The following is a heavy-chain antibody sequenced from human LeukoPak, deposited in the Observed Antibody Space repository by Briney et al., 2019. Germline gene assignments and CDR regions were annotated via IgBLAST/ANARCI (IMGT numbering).Heavy chain of an antibody. CDR3: VRGGLMGATDY. J-gene: IGHJ4*02. V-gene: IGHV3-74*01. D-gene: IGHD1-26*01. CDR2: INGDGSTT. Sequence: PGGSLRLSCAASGFSFSGYWMHWGRPAPGKGLVWISYINGDGSTTNHADFAEGRFTISRDNAKNTLYLQMNSLRVEDTAVYYCVRGGLMGATDYWGQGTLVTVSS. CDR1: GFSFSGYW.